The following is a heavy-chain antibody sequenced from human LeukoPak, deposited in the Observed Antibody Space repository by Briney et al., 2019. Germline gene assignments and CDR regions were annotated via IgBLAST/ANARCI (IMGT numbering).Heavy chain of an antibody. CDR3: AREAFDP. Sequence: PGGSLRLSCAASGFTFSSYSMNWVRQAPGKGLEWVSSISSSSSYIYYAHSVKGRFTISRDNAKNSLYLQMNRLRAEDTAVYYCAREAFDPWGQGTLVTVSS. V-gene: IGHV3-21*01. J-gene: IGHJ5*02. CDR2: ISSSSSYI. CDR1: GFTFSSYS.